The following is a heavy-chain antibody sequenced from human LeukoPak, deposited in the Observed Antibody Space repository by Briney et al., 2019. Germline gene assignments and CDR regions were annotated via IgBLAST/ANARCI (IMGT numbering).Heavy chain of an antibody. CDR3: AKGMAAYCSSTSCYYFDY. V-gene: IGHV3-48*01. CDR1: GFTFSNYS. CDR2: ISTSSSSM. Sequence: PGGSLRLSCAASGFTFSNYSMNWVRQAPGKGLEWVSYISTSSSSMYYADSVKGRFTISRDNSKNTLFLQMNSLRAEDTAVYYCAKGMAAYCSSTSCYYFDYWGQGTLVTVSS. J-gene: IGHJ4*02. D-gene: IGHD2-2*01.